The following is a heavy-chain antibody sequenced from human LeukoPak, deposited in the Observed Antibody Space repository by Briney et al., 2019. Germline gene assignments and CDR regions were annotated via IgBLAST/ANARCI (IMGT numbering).Heavy chain of an antibody. CDR1: GYTFTGYY. J-gene: IGHJ4*02. CDR3: ARGGVSIAARPDDY. CDR2: INPNSGGT. V-gene: IGHV1-2*02. Sequence: RASVKVSCKASGYTFTGYYMHWVRQAPGQGLEWMGWINPNSGGTNYAQKFQGRVTMTRDTSISTAYMELGRLTSDDTAVYYCARGGVSIAARPDDYWGQGTLVTVSS. D-gene: IGHD6-6*01.